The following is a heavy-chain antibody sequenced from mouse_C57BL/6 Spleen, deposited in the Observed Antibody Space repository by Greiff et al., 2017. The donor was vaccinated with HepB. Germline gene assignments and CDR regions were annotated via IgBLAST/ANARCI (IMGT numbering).Heavy chain of an antibody. V-gene: IGHV1-54*01. Sequence: VQLQQSGAELVRPGTSVKVSCKASGYAFTNYLIEWVKQRPGQGLEWIGVINPGSGGTNYNEKFKGKATLTADKSSSTAYMQLSSLTSEDSAVYFCARGKPFDYWGQGTTLTVSS. J-gene: IGHJ2*01. CDR3: ARGKPFDY. CDR2: INPGSGGT. CDR1: GYAFTNYL.